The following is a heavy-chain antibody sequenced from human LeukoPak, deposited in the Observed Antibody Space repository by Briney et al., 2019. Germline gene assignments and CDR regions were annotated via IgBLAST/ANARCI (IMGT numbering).Heavy chain of an antibody. D-gene: IGHD3-10*01. CDR2: IYPGDSDT. Sequence: GESLKISCKGSGYSFTSYWIGWVRQMPGKGLEWMGIIYPGDSDTRYSPSFQGQVTISADKSISTAYLQWSSLKASDTAMYYCARRYYYGSGEVTGYYYYGMDVWGQGTTVTVSS. V-gene: IGHV5-51*01. CDR1: GYSFTSYW. CDR3: ARRYYYGSGEVTGYYYYGMDV. J-gene: IGHJ6*02.